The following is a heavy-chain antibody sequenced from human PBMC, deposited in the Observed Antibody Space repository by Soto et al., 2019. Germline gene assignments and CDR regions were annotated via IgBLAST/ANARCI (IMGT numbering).Heavy chain of an antibody. CDR3: ARTSPHSTIFGVVMNRNPYYYYMDV. CDR2: IYYSGST. D-gene: IGHD3-3*01. J-gene: IGHJ6*03. V-gene: IGHV4-59*01. Sequence: PSETLSLTCTVSGGSISSYYRSWIRQPPGKGLEWIGYIYYSGSTNYNPSLKSRVTISVDTSKNQFSLKLSSVTAADTAVYYCARTSPHSTIFGVVMNRNPYYYYMDVWGKGTTVTVSS. CDR1: GGSISSYY.